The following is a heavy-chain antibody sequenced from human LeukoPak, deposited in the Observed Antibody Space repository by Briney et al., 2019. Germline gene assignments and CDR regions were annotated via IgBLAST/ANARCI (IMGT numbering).Heavy chain of an antibody. J-gene: IGHJ4*02. Sequence: GASVKVSCKASGGTFSSYAISWVRQAPGQGLEWMGRIIPILGIANYAQKFRGRVTITADKSTSTAYMELGSLRSEDTAVYYCARSTHMITFGGVIVPGVDYWGQGTLVTVSS. D-gene: IGHD3-16*02. CDR1: GGTFSSYA. V-gene: IGHV1-69*04. CDR2: IIPILGIA. CDR3: ARSTHMITFGGVIVPGVDY.